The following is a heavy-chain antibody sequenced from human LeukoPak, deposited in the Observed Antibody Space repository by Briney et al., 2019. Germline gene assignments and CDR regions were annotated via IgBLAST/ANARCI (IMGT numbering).Heavy chain of an antibody. CDR3: ARASYYFDY. CDR2: IYYSGST. J-gene: IGHJ4*02. CDR1: GGSISSYY. Sequence: PSETLSLTCTVSGGSISSYYWSWIRQPPGKGLEWIGYIYYSGSTNYNPSLKSRVTISVDTSKNQFSLKLSSVTAADTAVYYCARASYYFDYWGQGTLVTVSS. V-gene: IGHV4-59*01.